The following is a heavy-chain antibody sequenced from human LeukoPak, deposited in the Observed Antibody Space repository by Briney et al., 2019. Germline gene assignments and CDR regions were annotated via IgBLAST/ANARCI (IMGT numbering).Heavy chain of an antibody. V-gene: IGHV3-23*01. CDR2: MGVSGDNV. J-gene: IGHJ3*02. CDR3: AKDPNGDYVGAFDT. Sequence: GGSLRHSCSASGFTFSAYGVTWVRQAPGKGLEWVPSMGVSGDNVHYADSVKGRFAISRDNSKNTLYLQMNSLRAEDAAVYYCAKDPNGDYVGAFDTWGQGTMVIVSS. CDR1: GFTFSAYG. D-gene: IGHD4-17*01.